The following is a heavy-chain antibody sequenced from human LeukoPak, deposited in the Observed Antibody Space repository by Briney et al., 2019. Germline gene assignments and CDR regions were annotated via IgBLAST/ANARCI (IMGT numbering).Heavy chain of an antibody. CDR2: MYDSGST. J-gene: IGHJ4*02. Sequence: SETLSLTCAVYGGSFSGYYWSWVRQPPGKGLEWIGYMYDSGSTNYNPSLKSRVTISVDTSKNQFSLKLRSVTAADTAVYYCARATSSGWYNDYWGQGTLVIVSS. V-gene: IGHV4-59*01. CDR1: GGSFSGYY. CDR3: ARATSSGWYNDY. D-gene: IGHD6-19*01.